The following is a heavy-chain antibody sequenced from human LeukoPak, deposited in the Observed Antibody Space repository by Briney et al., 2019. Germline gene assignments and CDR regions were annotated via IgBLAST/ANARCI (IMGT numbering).Heavy chain of an antibody. Sequence: ASVKVSCKVSGYTFTELSMHWVRQAPGKGLEWMGGFDPEDGETIYAQKFQGRVTMTEDTSTDTAYMELSSLRSEDTAVYYCATDHANYYDSSGYLPWGQGTLVTVSS. CDR3: ATDHANYYDSSGYLP. CDR2: FDPEDGET. V-gene: IGHV1-24*01. D-gene: IGHD3-22*01. CDR1: GYTFTELS. J-gene: IGHJ5*02.